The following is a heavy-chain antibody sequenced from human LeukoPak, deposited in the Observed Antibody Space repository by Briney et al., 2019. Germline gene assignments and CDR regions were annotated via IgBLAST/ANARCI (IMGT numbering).Heavy chain of an antibody. J-gene: IGHJ1*01. CDR1: GFTFSSYA. V-gene: IGHV3-23*01. D-gene: IGHD6-19*01. CDR2: ISGSGGST. Sequence: GGSLRLSCRASGFTFSSYAMGWVRQAPGKGLEWVSVISGSGGSTYYADSVKGRCTISRDNSKNTLYLEMNSLRAEDTAVYYCATGPTVAGTSEYFQHWGQGTLVTVSS. CDR3: ATGPTVAGTSEYFQH.